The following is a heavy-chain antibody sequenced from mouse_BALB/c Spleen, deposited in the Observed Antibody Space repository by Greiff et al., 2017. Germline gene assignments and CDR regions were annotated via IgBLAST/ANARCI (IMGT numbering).Heavy chain of an antibody. Sequence: EVKVEESGGGLVKPGGSLKLSCAASGFTFSDYYMYWVRQTPEKRLEWVATISDGGSYTYYPDSVKGRFTISRDNAKNNLYLQMSSLKSEDTAMYYCSRDGITTSIAYWGQGTLVTVSA. V-gene: IGHV5-4*02. CDR2: ISDGGSYT. CDR3: SRDGITTSIAY. CDR1: GFTFSDYY. J-gene: IGHJ3*01. D-gene: IGHD1-2*01.